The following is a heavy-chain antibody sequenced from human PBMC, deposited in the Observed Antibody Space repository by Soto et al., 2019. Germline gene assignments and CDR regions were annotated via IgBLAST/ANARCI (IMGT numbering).Heavy chain of an antibody. V-gene: IGHV4-59*01. D-gene: IGHD2-21*02. CDR2: IFYSGST. CDR1: GDSIIGIYH. Sequence: PSETLSLTCAVSGDSIIGIYHWAWIRQPPGKGLEWIGYIFYSGSTKSNPSLKSRVTMSVDMSKNQFSLRLTSVTAADTAVYYCARVFPSYCGGDCYYFDSWGQGTLVTVSS. CDR3: ARVFPSYCGGDCYYFDS. J-gene: IGHJ4*02.